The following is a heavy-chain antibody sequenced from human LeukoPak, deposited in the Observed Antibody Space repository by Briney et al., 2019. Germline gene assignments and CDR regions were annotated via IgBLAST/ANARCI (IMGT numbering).Heavy chain of an antibody. Sequence: GGSLRLSCAASGFTFSDYDMNWVRQATGKGLEGVSGIGTAGDTYYTGSVKGRFTITRESAKNSLHLQMNSLRAGDTAMYYYERVANERVGGVYYFDYWGQGNLVTVSS. CDR1: GFTFSDYD. D-gene: IGHD1-1*01. CDR3: ERVANERVGGVYYFDY. J-gene: IGHJ4*02. V-gene: IGHV3-13*01. CDR2: IGTAGDT.